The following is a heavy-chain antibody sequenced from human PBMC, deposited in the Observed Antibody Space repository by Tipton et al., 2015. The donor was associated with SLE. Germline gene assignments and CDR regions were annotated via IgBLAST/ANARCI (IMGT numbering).Heavy chain of an antibody. D-gene: IGHD5-12*01. CDR1: GGSIGYYY. V-gene: IGHV4-59*01. Sequence: LRLSCSVSGGSIGYYYWNWIRQPPGKGLEWIGYVFYSGSTTYNPSFRGRVTMSVDTSKIQFSLGLNSVTAADTAIYYCARAEYSAYDVPQFDLWGQGALVTVSS. CDR3: ARAEYSAYDVPQFDL. J-gene: IGHJ4*02. CDR2: VFYSGST.